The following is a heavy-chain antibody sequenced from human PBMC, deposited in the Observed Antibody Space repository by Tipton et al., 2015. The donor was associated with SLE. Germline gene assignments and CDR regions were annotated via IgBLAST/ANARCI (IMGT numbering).Heavy chain of an antibody. Sequence: QSGPEVKTPGASVKVSCKASGYSFTSYGISWVRQAPGQGLEWMGWITPYNGNTHYSQKFQGRVTITTDTSASTAYMELSSLRSEDTAVYYCARDRQWLPDYWGQGPLVTVSS. J-gene: IGHJ4*02. CDR3: ARDRQWLPDY. CDR1: GYSFTSYG. D-gene: IGHD5-24*01. V-gene: IGHV1-18*01. CDR2: ITPYNGNT.